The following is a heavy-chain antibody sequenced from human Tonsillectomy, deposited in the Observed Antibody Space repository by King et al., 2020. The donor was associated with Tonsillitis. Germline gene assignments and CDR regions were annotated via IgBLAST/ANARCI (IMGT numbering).Heavy chain of an antibody. J-gene: IGHJ4*02. CDR3: ARDHAFSSFDY. CDR1: EFTFSSSW. Sequence: VQLVESGGGLVQPGGSLKLSCAASEFTFSSSWMTWVRQAPGKGLQWVATIKPDGSEKYYADSVKGRFTFSRDNAKNSLDLQMNSLRSEDTAVYYCARDHAFSSFDYWGQGTLVTVSP. V-gene: IGHV3-7*04. D-gene: IGHD6-19*01. CDR2: IKPDGSEK.